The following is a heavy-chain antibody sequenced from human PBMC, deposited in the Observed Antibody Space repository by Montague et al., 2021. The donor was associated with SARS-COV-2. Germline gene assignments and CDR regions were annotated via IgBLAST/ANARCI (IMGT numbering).Heavy chain of an antibody. CDR3: ARFPTSYYYDSKAAPATPDAFDI. J-gene: IGHJ3*02. CDR2: IYYSGST. D-gene: IGHD3-22*01. V-gene: IGHV4-39*01. Sequence: SETLSLTCTVSGGAIISSSYYWGWIRQPPGKGLEWIGRIYYSGSTYYNPSLKSRVTISVDTSKNQFSLKLSSVTAADTAVYYCARFPTSYYYDSKAAPATPDAFDIWGQGTMVTVSS. CDR1: GGAIISSSYY.